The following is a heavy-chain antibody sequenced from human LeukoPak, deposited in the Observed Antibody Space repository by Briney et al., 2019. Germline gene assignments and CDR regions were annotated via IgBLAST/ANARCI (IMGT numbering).Heavy chain of an antibody. Sequence: SETLSLTCTVSGGSISSYYWSWIRQPAGKGLEWIGRIYTSGSTNYNSSLKSRVTMSVDTSKNQFSLKLSSVTAADTAVYYCARGAYYDFWSGYYQSNWFDPWGQGTLVTVSS. J-gene: IGHJ5*02. CDR1: GGSISSYY. CDR3: ARGAYYDFWSGYYQSNWFDP. D-gene: IGHD3-3*01. V-gene: IGHV4-4*07. CDR2: IYTSGST.